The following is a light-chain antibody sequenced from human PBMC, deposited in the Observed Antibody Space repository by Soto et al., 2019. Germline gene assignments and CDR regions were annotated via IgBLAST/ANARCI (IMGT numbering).Light chain of an antibody. V-gene: IGLV1-51*01. J-gene: IGLJ1*01. CDR1: GSNIGENY. Sequence: QSVLAQPPSVSAAPGQKVTISCSGSGSNIGENYVSWYQQLPGTAPKLLIYGTNKRPSGIPDRFSGSKSGTSATLGITGLQTGDEADYYCATWDSSLSGFVFGSGTKVTVL. CDR3: ATWDSSLSGFV. CDR2: GTN.